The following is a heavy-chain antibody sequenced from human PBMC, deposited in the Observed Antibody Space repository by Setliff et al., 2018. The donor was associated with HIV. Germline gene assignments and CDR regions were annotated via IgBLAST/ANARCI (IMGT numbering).Heavy chain of an antibody. CDR1: GYSISSGYY. Sequence: SETLSLTCTVSGYSISSGYYWGWIRQTPGKGLEWIGGIYLSGSTYYNPSLKSRVTISLDTSKNQFSLKLSSVTAADTAVYYCARTSIRSGWGRNNWFDPWGQGTLVTVSS. J-gene: IGHJ5*02. CDR2: IYLSGST. CDR3: ARTSIRSGWGRNNWFDP. V-gene: IGHV4-38-2*02. D-gene: IGHD6-19*01.